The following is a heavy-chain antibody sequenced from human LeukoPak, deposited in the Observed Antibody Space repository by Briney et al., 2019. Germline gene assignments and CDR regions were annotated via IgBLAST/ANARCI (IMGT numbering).Heavy chain of an antibody. J-gene: IGHJ4*02. CDR2: INHSGST. Sequence: SETLSLTCAVYGGSFSDYYWNWIRQPPGKGLEWIGEINHSGSTNYNPSLKSRVTISVDTSKNQFSLKLGSVTAADTAVYYCARGAITIFGVIKGRAFDYWGQGTLVTVSS. D-gene: IGHD3-3*01. CDR3: ARGAITIFGVIKGRAFDY. V-gene: IGHV4-34*01. CDR1: GGSFSDYY.